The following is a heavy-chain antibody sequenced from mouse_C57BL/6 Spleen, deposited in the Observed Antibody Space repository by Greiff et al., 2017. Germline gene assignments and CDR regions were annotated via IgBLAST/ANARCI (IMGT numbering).Heavy chain of an antibody. CDR3: ARWGFITTVIATKYYFDY. Sequence: QVQLQQSGAELVRPGASVKLSCKASGYTFTDYYINWVKQRPGQGLEWIARFYPGSGNTYYNEKFKGKATLTAEKSSSTAYMQLSSLTSEDSAGYFCARWGFITTVIATKYYFDYWGQGTTLTVSS. CDR2: FYPGSGNT. D-gene: IGHD1-1*01. CDR1: GYTFTDYY. V-gene: IGHV1-76*01. J-gene: IGHJ2*01.